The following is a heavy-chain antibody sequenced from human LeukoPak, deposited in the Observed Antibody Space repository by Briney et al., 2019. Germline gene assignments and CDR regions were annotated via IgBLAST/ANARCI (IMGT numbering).Heavy chain of an antibody. CDR3: AKDYCSGGSCYSEDY. CDR1: GFTFSSYG. CDR2: ISYDGSNK. Sequence: GTSLRLSCAASGFTFSSYGMHWVRQAPGKGLEWVAVISYDGSNKYYADSVKGRFTISRDNSKNTLYLQMNSLRAEDTAVYYCAKDYCSGGSCYSEDYWGQGTLVTVSS. J-gene: IGHJ4*02. D-gene: IGHD2-15*01. V-gene: IGHV3-30*18.